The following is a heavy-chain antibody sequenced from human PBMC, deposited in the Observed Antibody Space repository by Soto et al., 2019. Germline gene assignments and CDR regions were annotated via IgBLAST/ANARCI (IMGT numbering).Heavy chain of an antibody. D-gene: IGHD3-3*01. CDR3: ARVGRRYDFWSGYYSDNWFDP. J-gene: IGHJ5*02. V-gene: IGHV3-7*03. CDR1: GFTFSSYW. CDR2: IKQDGSEK. Sequence: GGSLRLSCAASGFTFSSYWMSWVRQAPGKGLEWVANIKQDGSEKYYVDSVKGRFTISRDNAKNSLYLQMNGLRAEDTAVYYCARVGRRYDFWSGYYSDNWFDPWGQGTLVTVSS.